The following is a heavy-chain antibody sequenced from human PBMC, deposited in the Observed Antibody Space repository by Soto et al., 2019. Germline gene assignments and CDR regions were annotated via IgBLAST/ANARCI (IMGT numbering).Heavy chain of an antibody. CDR3: ARSSFGGNYKYYFDY. D-gene: IGHD2-21*02. CDR1: GYTFTSYY. J-gene: IGHJ4*02. V-gene: IGHV1-46*01. CDR2: INPSGGST. Sequence: RASVKVSCKASGYTFTSYYMHWVRQAPGQGLEWMGIINPSGGSTSYAQKFQGRVTMTRDTSTSTVYMELSSLRSEDTAVYYCARSSFGGNYKYYFDYWGQGTLVTVSS.